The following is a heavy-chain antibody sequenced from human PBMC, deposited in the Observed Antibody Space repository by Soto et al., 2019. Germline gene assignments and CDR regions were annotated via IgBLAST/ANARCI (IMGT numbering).Heavy chain of an antibody. D-gene: IGHD4-17*01. CDR3: TNSYGDYSHYFDY. CDR2: ISSDGNNE. Sequence: GGSLRLSCAVSGFTFSNYDMHWVRQAPGKGLEWVAVISSDGNNEYYAESVTGRFTISRDNSKNMLFLQMNSLRPDDTAVYYCTNSYGDYSHYFDYWGQGTLVTVSS. V-gene: IGHV3-30*18. CDR1: GFTFSNYD. J-gene: IGHJ4*02.